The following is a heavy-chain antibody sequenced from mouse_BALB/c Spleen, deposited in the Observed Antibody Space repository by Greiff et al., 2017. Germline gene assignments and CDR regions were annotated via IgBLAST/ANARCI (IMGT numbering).Heavy chain of an antibody. CDR3: ARGDLVTPWFAY. CDR2: IYPYNGGT. V-gene: IGHV1S29*02. Sequence: EVKLQESGPELVKPGASVKISCKASGYTFTDYNMHWVKQSHGKSLEWIGYIYPYNGGTGYNQKFKSKATLTVDNSSSTAYMELRSLTSEDSAVYYCARGDLVTPWFAYWGQGTLVTVSA. D-gene: IGHD2-12*01. J-gene: IGHJ3*01. CDR1: GYTFTDYN.